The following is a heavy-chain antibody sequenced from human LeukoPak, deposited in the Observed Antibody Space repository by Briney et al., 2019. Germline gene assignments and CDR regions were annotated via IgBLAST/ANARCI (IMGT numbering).Heavy chain of an antibody. J-gene: IGHJ4*02. Sequence: SETLSLTCSVSGDSISSARNCWGWIRQSPGKGLEWLASVYSSGSTHSNPSLTSRVSISIDMSKNQFSLKLYSVTASDAAIYYCARHLSGTAMAHYFDFWGQGTLVTVSS. V-gene: IGHV4-39*01. CDR3: ARHLSGTAMAHYFDF. D-gene: IGHD5-18*01. CDR2: VYSSGST. CDR1: GDSISSARNC.